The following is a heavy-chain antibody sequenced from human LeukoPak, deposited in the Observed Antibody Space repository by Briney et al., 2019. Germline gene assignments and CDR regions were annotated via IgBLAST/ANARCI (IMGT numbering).Heavy chain of an antibody. D-gene: IGHD3-22*01. CDR3: ARDQGYYDSSGYVAFDI. Sequence: PSETLSLTCAVSGGSISSSNWWSWVRQPPGKGLAWIGEIYHSGSTNYNPSLKSRVTISVDKSKNQFSLKLSSVTAADTAVYYCARDQGYYDSSGYVAFDIWGQGTMVTVSS. CDR1: GGSISSSNW. V-gene: IGHV4-4*02. CDR2: IYHSGST. J-gene: IGHJ3*02.